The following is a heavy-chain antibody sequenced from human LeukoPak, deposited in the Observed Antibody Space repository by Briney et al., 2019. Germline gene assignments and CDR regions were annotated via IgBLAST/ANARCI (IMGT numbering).Heavy chain of an antibody. D-gene: IGHD1-1*01. Sequence: SETLSLTCSVSGYSISTGYYWVWIRQSPGKGLEWIGSIYRSGSTNYNPSLKSRVTISVDTSNNQFSLKVSSVTAADTAVYYCARPVPSRLGWFDPWGQGTLVTVSS. CDR3: ARPVPSRLGWFDP. CDR1: GYSISTGYY. CDR2: IYRSGST. J-gene: IGHJ5*02. V-gene: IGHV4-38-2*02.